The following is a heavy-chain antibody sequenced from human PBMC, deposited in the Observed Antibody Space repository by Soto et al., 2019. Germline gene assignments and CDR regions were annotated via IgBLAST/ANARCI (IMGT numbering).Heavy chain of an antibody. Sequence: GGSLRLSCAASGFTFDDYAMHWVRQAPGKGLEWVSGISCDRSSIDYADSVKGRFTISRDNSKNTLYLQMNSLRAEDTAVYYCAKDSSSSSAYFDYWGQGTLVTVSS. D-gene: IGHD6-6*01. J-gene: IGHJ4*02. CDR3: AKDSSSSSAYFDY. CDR2: ISCDRSSI. CDR1: GFTFDDYA. V-gene: IGHV3-9*01.